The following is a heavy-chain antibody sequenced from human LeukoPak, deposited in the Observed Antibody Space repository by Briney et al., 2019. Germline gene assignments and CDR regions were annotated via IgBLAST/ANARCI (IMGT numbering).Heavy chain of an antibody. CDR2: IIPIFGTA. Sequence: SVKVSCKASGGTFSSYAISWVRQAPGQGLEWMGMIIPIFGTANYAQKFQGRVTITTDESTSTAYMELSSLRSEDTAVYYCATEMATITVLFDYWGQGTLVTVSS. J-gene: IGHJ4*02. D-gene: IGHD5-24*01. V-gene: IGHV1-69*05. CDR1: GGTFSSYA. CDR3: ATEMATITVLFDY.